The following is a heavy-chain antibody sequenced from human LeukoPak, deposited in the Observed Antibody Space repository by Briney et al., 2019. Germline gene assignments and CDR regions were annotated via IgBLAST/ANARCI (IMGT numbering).Heavy chain of an antibody. J-gene: IGHJ4*02. CDR3: ARDVFADSSGGSFDF. CDR2: IKQDGSEK. V-gene: IGHV3-7*01. D-gene: IGHD3-16*01. CDR1: GFTFSSYW. Sequence: GGSLRLSCAVSGFTFSSYWMSWVRQAPGKGLEWVANIKQDGSEKYYVDSVKGRFTISRDNAKNSLYLQMNSLRAEDTALYYCARDVFADSSGGSFDFWGQGTLVTVSS.